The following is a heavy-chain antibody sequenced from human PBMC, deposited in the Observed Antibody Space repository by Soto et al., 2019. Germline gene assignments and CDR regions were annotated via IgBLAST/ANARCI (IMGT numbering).Heavy chain of an antibody. CDR2: IGTLSDA. Sequence: GGSLRLSCAASGFIFSTFDIHWVRQAPGKGLEWVSGIGTLSDAVYAASVQGRFTISRQNDKNSVYLQMNSLRAGDTAVYYCARGRSFSYDSTPPPRFDPRGQGTLVTVSS. D-gene: IGHD3-22*01. CDR3: ARGRSFSYDSTPPPRFDP. J-gene: IGHJ5*02. CDR1: GFIFSTFD. V-gene: IGHV3-13*01.